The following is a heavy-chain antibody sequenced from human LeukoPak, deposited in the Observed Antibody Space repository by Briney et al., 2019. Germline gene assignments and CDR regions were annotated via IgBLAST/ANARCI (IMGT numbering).Heavy chain of an antibody. V-gene: IGHV1-24*01. CDR3: ARAAWAYYYDSSGYSIGGVDY. CDR1: GYTLTELS. Sequence: ASVKVSCKVSGYTLTELSMHWVRQAPGKGLEWMGGFDPEDGETNYAQKFQGRVTITADESTSTAYMELSSLRSEDTAVYYCARAAWAYYYDSSGYSIGGVDYWGQGTLVTVSS. CDR2: FDPEDGET. D-gene: IGHD3-22*01. J-gene: IGHJ4*02.